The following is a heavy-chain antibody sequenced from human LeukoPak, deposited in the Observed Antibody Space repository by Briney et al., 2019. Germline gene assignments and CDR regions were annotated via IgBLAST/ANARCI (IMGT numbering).Heavy chain of an antibody. Sequence: SETLSLTCTVSGGSISSSSYYWGWIRQPPGQGLEWIGSIHYSGRTYYNPSLKSRVTISVDTSKNQFSLKVSSVTAADTAVYYCARDINGSGSYPFFDYWGQGTLVTVSS. V-gene: IGHV4-39*07. D-gene: IGHD3-10*01. CDR1: GGSISSSSYY. CDR2: IHYSGRT. J-gene: IGHJ4*02. CDR3: ARDINGSGSYPFFDY.